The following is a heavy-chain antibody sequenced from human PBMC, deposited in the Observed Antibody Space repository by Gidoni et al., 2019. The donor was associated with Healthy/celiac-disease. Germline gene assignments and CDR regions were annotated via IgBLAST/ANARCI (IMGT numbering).Heavy chain of an antibody. D-gene: IGHD3-9*01. Sequence: EVQLVESGGGLVQPGGSLRRSCAASGFPLSRYRMNWVRQAPGKGLEWVSYISSSSSTIYYADSLKGRFTISRDNAKNSLYLQMNSLRAEDTAVYYCARAPPKLRYFDWLLLYYFDYWGQGTLVTVSS. CDR1: GFPLSRYR. CDR3: ARAPPKLRYFDWLLLYYFDY. J-gene: IGHJ4*02. CDR2: ISSSSSTI. V-gene: IGHV3-48*04.